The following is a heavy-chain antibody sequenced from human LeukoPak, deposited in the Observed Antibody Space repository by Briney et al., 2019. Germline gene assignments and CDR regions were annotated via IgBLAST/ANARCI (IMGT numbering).Heavy chain of an antibody. CDR3: ARDLGPWLAPKLGGAYYYYYMDV. J-gene: IGHJ6*03. V-gene: IGHV1-2*02. D-gene: IGHD4-23*01. Sequence: GASVKVSCKASGYTFTGYHIHWVRQAPGQGLEWMGWINPNSADTNYVQKFQGRVTMTRDTSISTAYMELSSLRSDDTAVYYCARDLGPWLAPKLGGAYYYYYMDVWGKGTTVTVSS. CDR2: INPNSADT. CDR1: GYTFTGYH.